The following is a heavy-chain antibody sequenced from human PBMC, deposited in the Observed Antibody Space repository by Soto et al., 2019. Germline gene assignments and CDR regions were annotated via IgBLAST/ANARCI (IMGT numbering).Heavy chain of an antibody. Sequence: QVQLQESGPGLVKPSGTLSLICAVSGGSISSSNWWCWVRQSPGNGLEWIGEIHQSGSTNYNPSLKSRVTISVDRSNNQFSLKLSSVTAADTAMYYCARGNFDYWGQGTLVTVSS. J-gene: IGHJ4*02. CDR2: IHQSGST. CDR3: ARGNFDY. CDR1: GGSISSSNW. V-gene: IGHV4-4*02.